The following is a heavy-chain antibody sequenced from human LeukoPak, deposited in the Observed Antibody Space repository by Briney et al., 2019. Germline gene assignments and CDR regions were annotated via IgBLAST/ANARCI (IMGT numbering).Heavy chain of an antibody. D-gene: IGHD3-10*01. Sequence: VASVKVSCKASGGTFSSYAISWLRQAPGQGLEWMGGIIPIFGTANYAQKFQGRVTITTDESTSTAYMELSSLRSEDTAVYYCARVRVRGVVDYWGQGTLVTVSS. CDR3: ARVRVRGVVDY. CDR1: GGTFSSYA. CDR2: IIPIFGTA. V-gene: IGHV1-69*05. J-gene: IGHJ4*02.